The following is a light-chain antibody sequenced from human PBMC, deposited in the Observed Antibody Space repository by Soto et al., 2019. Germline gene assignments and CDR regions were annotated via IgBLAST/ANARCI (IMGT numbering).Light chain of an antibody. CDR1: QSIYTW. CDR2: ASS. V-gene: IGKV1-12*01. CDR3: HQSNSFPWT. Sequence: DIQMTQSPSSVSASVGDRVTITCRASQSIYTWLAWYQQKPGKAPELLIYASSNLQSGVPSRFIGSGSLRDFTLTISSLQPEAFATYYCHQSNSFPWTFGQGTKVEIK. J-gene: IGKJ1*01.